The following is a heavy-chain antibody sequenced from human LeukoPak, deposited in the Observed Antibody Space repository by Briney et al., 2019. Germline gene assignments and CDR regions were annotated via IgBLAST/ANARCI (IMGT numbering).Heavy chain of an antibody. CDR2: VYYSGST. Sequence: PSETLSLTCTVSGGSITSSSYYWGWIRQPPGKGLEWIGSVYYSGSTYYNPSLKSRVTMSVDTSENQFSLTLNSVTAADTAVYYCARSRGGYGDYGSWFDPWGQGTLVTVSS. J-gene: IGHJ5*02. CDR3: ARSRGGYGDYGSWFDP. CDR1: GGSITSSSYY. D-gene: IGHD3-16*01. V-gene: IGHV4-39*07.